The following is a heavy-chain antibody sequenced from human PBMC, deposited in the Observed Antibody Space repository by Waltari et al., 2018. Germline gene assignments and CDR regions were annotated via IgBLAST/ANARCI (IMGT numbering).Heavy chain of an antibody. CDR2: INPSGGST. CDR1: GYTFTSYY. CDR3: ALGTNYYDSSGYSGDAFDI. Sequence: QVQLVQSGAEVKQPGASVKVSCKASGYTFTSYYMHWVRQASGQGLEWMGIINPSGGSTSYAQKFQGRVTMTRDTSTSTVYMELSSLRSEDTAVYYCALGTNYYDSSGYSGDAFDIWGQGTMVTVSS. V-gene: IGHV1-46*03. J-gene: IGHJ3*02. D-gene: IGHD3-22*01.